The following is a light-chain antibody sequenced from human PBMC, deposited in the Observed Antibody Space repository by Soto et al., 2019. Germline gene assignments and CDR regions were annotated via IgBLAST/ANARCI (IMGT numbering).Light chain of an antibody. CDR3: QLYGSSPPYI. Sequence: ESVLTQSPGTLSLSPGERATLSCRASQSVSSSSLAWYQQRPGQAPRLLIFTASSRATGTPDRFSGSGSGTDFTLTISRLEPEDFAVYYCQLYGSSPPYIFGPGTKVDI. CDR1: QSVSSSS. CDR2: TAS. V-gene: IGKV3-20*01. J-gene: IGKJ2*01.